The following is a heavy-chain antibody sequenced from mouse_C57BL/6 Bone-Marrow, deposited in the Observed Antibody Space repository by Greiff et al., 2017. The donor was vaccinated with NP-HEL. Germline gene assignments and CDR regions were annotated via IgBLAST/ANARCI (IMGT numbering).Heavy chain of an antibody. CDR3: ARLPYYYGSSPWYFDV. CDR1: GFTFSDYG. Sequence: EVKLVESGGGLVQPGGSLKLSCAASGFTFSDYGMAWVRQAPRKGPEWVAFISNLAYSIYYADTVTGRFTISRENAKNTLYLEMSRLRSEDTAMYYCARLPYYYGSSPWYFDVWGTGTTVTVSS. V-gene: IGHV5-15*04. CDR2: ISNLAYSI. J-gene: IGHJ1*03. D-gene: IGHD1-1*01.